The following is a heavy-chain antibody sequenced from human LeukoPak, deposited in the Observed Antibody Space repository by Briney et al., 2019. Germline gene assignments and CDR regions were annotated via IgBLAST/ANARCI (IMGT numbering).Heavy chain of an antibody. J-gene: IGHJ4*02. CDR1: GYTFTSYD. D-gene: IGHD3-9*01. V-gene: IGHV1-8*01. Sequence: ASVKVSFKASGYTFTSYDINWVRQATGQGLAWMGLMNPNSGNTGYAQKFQGRVTMTRNTSISTAYMELSSLRSEDTAVYYCARVREYDILTGYYSFDYWGQGTLVTVSS. CDR3: ARVREYDILTGYYSFDY. CDR2: MNPNSGNT.